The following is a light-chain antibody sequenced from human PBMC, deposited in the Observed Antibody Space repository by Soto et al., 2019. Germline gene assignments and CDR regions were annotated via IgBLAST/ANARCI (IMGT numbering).Light chain of an antibody. CDR2: AAS. V-gene: IGKV1-8*01. CDR1: QGISSY. J-gene: IGKJ5*01. Sequence: AIRMTQSPSSFSASTGDRVTITCRASQGISSYLAWYQQKPGKAPKLLIYAASTLQSGVPSRLSGSGSGTEFTLTISSLQPDDFATYYCQQYNSYSFGQGTRLEIK. CDR3: QQYNSYS.